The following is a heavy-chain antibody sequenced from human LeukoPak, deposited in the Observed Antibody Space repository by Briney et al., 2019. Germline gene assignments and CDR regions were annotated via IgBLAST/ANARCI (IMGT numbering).Heavy chain of an antibody. CDR2: ISSSSSYI. J-gene: IGHJ6*03. CDR3: ASLTYYDFWSGYRVSSPMDV. V-gene: IGHV3-21*01. Sequence: PGGSLRLSCAASGFTFSSYSMHWVRQAPGKGLEWVSSISSSSSYIYYADSVKGRFTISRDNAKNSLYLQMNSLRAEDTAVYYCASLTYYDFWSGYRVSSPMDVWGKGTTVTVSS. D-gene: IGHD3-3*01. CDR1: GFTFSSYS.